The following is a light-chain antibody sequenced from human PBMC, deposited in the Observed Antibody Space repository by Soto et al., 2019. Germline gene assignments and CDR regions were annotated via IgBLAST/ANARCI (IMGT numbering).Light chain of an antibody. CDR3: QQYKSFPLT. Sequence: DIQMTQSPSTLSASVGDRVTITCRASQTISNWLAWYQQKPGKAPKLLISDASNLQSGVPSRFSGSGSGTDFTLTISILQPDDFATYYCQQYKSFPLTFARGPKVDIK. V-gene: IGKV1-5*01. J-gene: IGKJ4*02. CDR1: QTISNW. CDR2: DAS.